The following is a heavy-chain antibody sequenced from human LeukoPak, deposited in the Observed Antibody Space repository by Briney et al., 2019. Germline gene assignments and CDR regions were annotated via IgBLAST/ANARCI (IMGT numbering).Heavy chain of an antibody. CDR1: GGSFSGYY. J-gene: IGHJ2*01. V-gene: IGHV4-34*01. CDR2: INHSGSA. CDR3: ARQGIAVPLDL. D-gene: IGHD6-19*01. Sequence: SETLSLTCAVYGGSFSGYYWSWIRQPPGKGLEWIGEINHSGSANYNPSLKSRVTISVDTSKNQFSLKLGSVTAADTAVYYCARQGIAVPLDLWGRGTLVTVSS.